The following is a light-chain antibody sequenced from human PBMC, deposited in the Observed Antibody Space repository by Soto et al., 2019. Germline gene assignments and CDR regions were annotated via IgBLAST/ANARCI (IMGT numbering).Light chain of an antibody. Sequence: EIVLTQSTATLSVSPGESATLSCMASQSVSSNLAWYQQKPGQAPRLLIYGASTRATGFPARFSGSGSGTEFTLTISSLQSEDFAVYYCQHCNNWPITFGQGTRLEIK. CDR1: QSVSSN. V-gene: IGKV3-15*01. CDR2: GAS. J-gene: IGKJ5*01. CDR3: QHCNNWPIT.